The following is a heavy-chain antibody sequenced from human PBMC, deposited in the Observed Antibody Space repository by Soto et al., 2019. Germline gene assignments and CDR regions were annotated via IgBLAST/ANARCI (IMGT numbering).Heavy chain of an antibody. D-gene: IGHD2-2*01. Sequence: SGGSLRLSCAASGFTFSSYGMHWVRQAPGKGLEGVAVISFDGNNKYYADSVKGRFTISRDNSKNTLYLQINSLRTEDTAVYYCAKDLGYCSSTTCYRMDLWGQGTTVTVSS. J-gene: IGHJ6*02. CDR2: ISFDGNNK. CDR1: GFTFSSYG. CDR3: AKDLGYCSSTTCYRMDL. V-gene: IGHV3-30*18.